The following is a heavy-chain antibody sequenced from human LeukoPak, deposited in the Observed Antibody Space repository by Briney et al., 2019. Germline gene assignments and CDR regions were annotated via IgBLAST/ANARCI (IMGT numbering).Heavy chain of an antibody. CDR1: GGSFSGYY. D-gene: IGHD3-9*01. Sequence: SETLSLTCAVYGGSFSGYYWSWIRQPPGKGLEWIGEINHSGSTNYNPSLKSRVTISVDTSKNQFSLKLSSVTAADTAVYYCARIPFEYYYYYYMDVWGKGTTVTVSS. V-gene: IGHV4-34*01. CDR2: INHSGST. CDR3: ARIPFEYYYYYYMDV. J-gene: IGHJ6*03.